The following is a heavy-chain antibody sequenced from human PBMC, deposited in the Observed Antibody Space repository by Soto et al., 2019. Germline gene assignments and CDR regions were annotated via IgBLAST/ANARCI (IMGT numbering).Heavy chain of an antibody. V-gene: IGHV4-59*12. CDR1: GDSISRNY. CDR2: MNYGGYP. Sequence: SETLSLTCTVSGDSISRNYWSWIRHPPGKGLEWIAYMNYGGYPKYTSSLKSRVTMSMDTSKNRFSLKLSSVTAADTAVYYCARSVFPWGQGTLVTVSS. J-gene: IGHJ5*02. CDR3: ARSVFP.